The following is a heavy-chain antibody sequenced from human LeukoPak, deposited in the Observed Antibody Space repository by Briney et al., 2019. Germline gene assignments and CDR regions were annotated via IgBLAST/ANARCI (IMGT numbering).Heavy chain of an antibody. Sequence: PAGGSLRLSCAASGFTFSSYAMSWVRQAPGKGLEWVSAISGSGGSTYYADSVKGRFTISRDNSKNTLYLQMNSLRAEDTAVYYCAKDPLRFLEWLPSYYFDYWGQGTLVTVSS. D-gene: IGHD3-3*01. J-gene: IGHJ4*02. CDR2: ISGSGGST. CDR1: GFTFSSYA. CDR3: AKDPLRFLEWLPSYYFDY. V-gene: IGHV3-23*01.